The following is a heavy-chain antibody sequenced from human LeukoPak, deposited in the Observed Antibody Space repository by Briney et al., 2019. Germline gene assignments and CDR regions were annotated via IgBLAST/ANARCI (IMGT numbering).Heavy chain of an antibody. CDR2: IYHSGTA. CDR1: GSSIGIGSY. J-gene: IGHJ4*02. CDR3: ARDYADHGTSIDY. D-gene: IGHD1-1*01. Sequence: SETLSLTCTVSGSSIGIGSYWAWIRQLPGKRLEWIGNIYHSGTAYYNPSLKSRVTISVDKSKNQFSLQLTSVTAADTAVYFCARDYADHGTSIDYWGQGTLVTVSS. V-gene: IGHV4-38-2*02.